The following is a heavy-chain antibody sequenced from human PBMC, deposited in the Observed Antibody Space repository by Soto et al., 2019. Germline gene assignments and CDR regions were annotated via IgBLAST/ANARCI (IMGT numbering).Heavy chain of an antibody. V-gene: IGHV4-30-4*01. CDR3: AREGGESSDGLYYFDS. Sequence: SETLSLTCTVSGGSTSSDNYWSWIRQPPGKGLEWIGHIYYSGNTDYNPSLKSRLAISIDTSKNQFSLKLSSVTAADTAVYFCAREGGESSDGLYYFDSWGQGSLVTSPQ. CDR2: IYYSGNT. CDR1: GGSTSSDNY. D-gene: IGHD3-16*01. J-gene: IGHJ4*02.